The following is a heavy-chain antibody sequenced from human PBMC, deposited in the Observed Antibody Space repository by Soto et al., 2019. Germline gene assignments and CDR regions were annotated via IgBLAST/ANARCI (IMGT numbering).Heavy chain of an antibody. D-gene: IGHD2-2*02. CDR2: IYPGDSDT. Sequence: PGESLKISCKGSGYTFTDYWIGWVRQLPGKGLEWMGIIYPGDSDTRYSPSFQGQVTITADKSISTAYLQWSSLKASDTAIYYCARQEYCSSTSCYTVDSWGQGTLVTVS. CDR1: GYTFTDYW. V-gene: IGHV5-51*01. CDR3: ARQEYCSSTSCYTVDS. J-gene: IGHJ4*02.